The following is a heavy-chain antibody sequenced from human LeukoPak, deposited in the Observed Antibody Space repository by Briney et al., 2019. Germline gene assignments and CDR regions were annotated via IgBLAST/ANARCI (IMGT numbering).Heavy chain of an antibody. CDR3: ARDRVGKVVVAANWFDP. Sequence: GASVKVSCKASGYTFTSYGISWVRQAPGQGLEWMGWINPNSGGTNYAQKFQGRVTMTRDTSISTAYMELSRLRSDDTAVYYCARDRVGKVVVAANWFDPWGQGTLVTVSS. CDR1: GYTFTSYG. J-gene: IGHJ5*02. CDR2: INPNSGGT. V-gene: IGHV1-2*02. D-gene: IGHD2-15*01.